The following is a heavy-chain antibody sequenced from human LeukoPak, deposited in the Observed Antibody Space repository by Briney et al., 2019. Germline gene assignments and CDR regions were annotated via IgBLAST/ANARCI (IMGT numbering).Heavy chain of an antibody. CDR2: INTDGSTT. CDR3: ARAVGYSYGRFEY. D-gene: IGHD5-18*01. CDR1: GFTLSSYW. V-gene: IGHV3-74*01. J-gene: IGHJ4*02. Sequence: GGSLRLSCAASGFTLSSYWMHWVRQAPGTGLVWVSRINTDGSTTNYADSVKGRFTISRDNAKNTLYLQMNSLRAEDTAVYYCARAVGYSYGRFEYWGQGTLVTVSS.